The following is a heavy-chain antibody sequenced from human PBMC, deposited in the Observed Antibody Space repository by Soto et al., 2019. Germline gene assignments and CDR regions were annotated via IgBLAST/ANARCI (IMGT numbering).Heavy chain of an antibody. D-gene: IGHD3-22*01. V-gene: IGHV4-39*07. Sequence: SETLSLTCSVSGGSISSSYYYWGWIRQPPGKGLEWIGEINHSGSTNYNPSLKSRFTILVDTSKNLFSLKLSSVTAADTAVYYCARRGIVVVKYYSDYWGQGTLVTVSS. CDR2: INHSGST. J-gene: IGHJ4*02. CDR1: GGSISSSYYY. CDR3: ARRGIVVVKYYSDY.